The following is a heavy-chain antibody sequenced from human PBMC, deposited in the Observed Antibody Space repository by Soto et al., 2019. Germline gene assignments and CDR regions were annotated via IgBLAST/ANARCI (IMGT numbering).Heavy chain of an antibody. D-gene: IGHD3-10*01. CDR2: IYPGDSDT. V-gene: IGHV5-51*01. CDR3: ARRDGYYSGSGSYYH. Sequence: GESLKISCNAYGYTFTTYWIAWVRQMPGKGLELMGIIYPGDSDTRYSPSFQGQVTISVDKSISGVYLQWSSLKASDTAMYYCARRDGYYSGSGSYYHWGQGTLVTVSS. CDR1: GYTFTTYW. J-gene: IGHJ4*02.